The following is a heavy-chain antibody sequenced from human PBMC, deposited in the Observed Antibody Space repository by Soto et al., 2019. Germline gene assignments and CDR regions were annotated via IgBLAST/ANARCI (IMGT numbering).Heavy chain of an antibody. V-gene: IGHV5-51*01. D-gene: IGHD6-13*01. Sequence: PGESLKISCQCSGYTFSNFWIAWVRQLPGKGLEYMGRIYPGDSETRYSPSFHGKVTISADRSIATAYLQWSSLEASDSAFYFCARSPRSSPYFDYWGQGALVTVSS. CDR1: GYTFSNFW. CDR3: ARSPRSSPYFDY. J-gene: IGHJ4*02. CDR2: IYPGDSET.